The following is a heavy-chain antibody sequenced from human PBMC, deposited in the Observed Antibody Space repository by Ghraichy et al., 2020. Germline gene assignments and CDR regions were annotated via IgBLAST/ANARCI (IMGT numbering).Heavy chain of an antibody. J-gene: IGHJ2*01. CDR2: ISSSSSYI. CDR1: GFTFSSYS. D-gene: IGHD2-15*01. V-gene: IGHV3-21*01. CDR3: ARDQRYCSGGSCYTEWYFDL. Sequence: LSLTCAASGFTFSSYSMNWVRQAPGKGLEWVSSISSSSSYIYYADSVKGRFTISRDNAKNSLYLQMNSLRAEDTAVYYCARDQRYCSGGSCYTEWYFDLWGRGTLVTVSS.